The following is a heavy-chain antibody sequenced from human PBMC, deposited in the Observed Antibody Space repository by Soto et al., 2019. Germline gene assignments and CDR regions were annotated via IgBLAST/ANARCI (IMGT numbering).Heavy chain of an antibody. D-gene: IGHD3-3*01. CDR1: GYTFTRYA. J-gene: IGHJ6*02. CDR2: INAGNGNT. CDR3: ATTIFGVVIIDYYYGMDV. V-gene: IGHV1-3*01. Sequence: GASVKVSCKASGYTFTRYAMHWVRQAPGQRLEWMGWINAGNGNTKYSQKFQGRVTITRDTSASTAYMELSSLRSEDTAVYYCATTIFGVVIIDYYYGMDVWGQGTLVTVSS.